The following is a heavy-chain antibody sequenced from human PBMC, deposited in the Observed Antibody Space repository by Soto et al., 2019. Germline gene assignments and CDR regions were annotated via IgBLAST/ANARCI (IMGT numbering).Heavy chain of an antibody. CDR3: ARSQIAAAITNSYYYYGMDV. V-gene: IGHV3-21*01. CDR2: ISSSSSYI. Sequence: GSLRLSCAASVFTFSSYSMNWVRQAPGKGLEWVSSISSSSSYIYYADSVKGRFTISRDNAKNSLYLQMNSLRAEDTAVYYCARSQIAAAITNSYYYYGMDVWGQGTTVTVSS. CDR1: VFTFSSYS. D-gene: IGHD6-13*01. J-gene: IGHJ6*02.